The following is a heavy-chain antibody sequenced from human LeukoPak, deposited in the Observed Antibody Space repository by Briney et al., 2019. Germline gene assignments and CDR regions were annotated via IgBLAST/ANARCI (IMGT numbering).Heavy chain of an antibody. Sequence: GGSLRLSCVVSGFEFSIHDMSWGRQAPGKGPEWVSSISGRGTDTYYRDSVKGRFTISRDTSKNTLYMQMNSLRAEDTAVYYCAKDYDFWSPSYGMDVWGQGTTVTVSS. CDR1: GFEFSIHD. D-gene: IGHD3-3*01. J-gene: IGHJ6*02. CDR3: AKDYDFWSPSYGMDV. CDR2: ISGRGTDT. V-gene: IGHV3-23*01.